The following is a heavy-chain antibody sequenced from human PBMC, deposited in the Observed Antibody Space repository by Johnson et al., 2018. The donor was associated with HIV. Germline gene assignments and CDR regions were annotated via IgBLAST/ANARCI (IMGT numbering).Heavy chain of an antibody. D-gene: IGHD4-17*01. CDR2: IKQDGSEK. V-gene: IGHV3-7*01. CDR3: ARDATPWGGDYFGYAFDL. CDR1: DFTFSNNA. J-gene: IGHJ3*01. Sequence: VQLVESGGGVVQPGRSLRLSCAASDFTFSNNAIHWVRQAPGKGLEWVANIKQDGSEKYYVDSVKGRFTISRDNAKNSLYLQMNSLRAEDTALYYCARDATPWGGDYFGYAFDLWGQGTMVTVSS.